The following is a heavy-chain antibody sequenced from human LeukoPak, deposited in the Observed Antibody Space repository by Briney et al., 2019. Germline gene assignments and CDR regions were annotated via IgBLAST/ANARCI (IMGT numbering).Heavy chain of an antibody. D-gene: IGHD3-3*01. Sequence: PGGSLRLSCAASGFTFSSYSMNWVRQAPGKGLEWVSSISSSSSYIYYADSVKGRFTISRDNAKNTLYLQMNSLRAKDTAVYYCARERGTIFGSYYYGMDVWGQGTTVTVSS. CDR1: GFTFSSYS. J-gene: IGHJ6*02. CDR2: ISSSSSYI. V-gene: IGHV3-21*01. CDR3: ARERGTIFGSYYYGMDV.